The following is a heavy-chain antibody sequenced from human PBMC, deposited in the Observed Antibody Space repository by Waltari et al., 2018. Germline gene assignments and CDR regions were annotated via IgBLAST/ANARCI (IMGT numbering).Heavy chain of an antibody. J-gene: IGHJ2*01. CDR2: IRGSGGST. CDR3: AKDLSVTNWYFDL. V-gene: IGHV3-23*01. CDR1: GFTFSSYA. D-gene: IGHD4-4*01. Sequence: EVQLLESGGGLVQPGGSLRLSCAASGFTFSSYAMSWVRQAPGKGLEWVSAIRGSGGSTYYADSVKGRFTISRDNSKNTLYLQMNSLRAEDTAVYYCAKDLSVTNWYFDLWGRGTLVTVSS.